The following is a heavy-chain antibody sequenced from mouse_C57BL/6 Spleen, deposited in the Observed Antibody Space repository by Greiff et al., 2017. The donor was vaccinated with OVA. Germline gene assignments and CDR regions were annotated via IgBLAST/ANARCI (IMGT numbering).Heavy chain of an antibody. V-gene: IGHV5-4*01. CDR2: ISDGGSYT. J-gene: IGHJ1*03. D-gene: IGHD1-1*01. CDR3: AREEENYYGSSYSYFDV. CDR1: GFTFSSYA. Sequence: EVMLVESGGGLVKPGGSLKLSCAASGFTFSSYAMSWVRQTPEKRLEWVATISDGGSYTYYPDNVKGRFTISRDNAKNNLYLQMSHLKSEDTAMYYCAREEENYYGSSYSYFDVWGTGTTVTVSS.